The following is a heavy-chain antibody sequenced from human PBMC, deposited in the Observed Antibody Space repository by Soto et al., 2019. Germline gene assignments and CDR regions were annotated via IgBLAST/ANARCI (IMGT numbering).Heavy chain of an antibody. CDR3: ARGGGDYDFDMDV. CDR2: INHSGNT. J-gene: IGHJ6*02. Sequence: SETLSLTCAVYGGSFSSFHWSWIRRPPGEGLEWIGEINHSGNTKNNPSLKSRITIAVDTSKNQFSLRLYSVTAADAAVYYCARGGGDYDFDMDVWGQGTTVTVSS. D-gene: IGHD4-17*01. CDR1: GGSFSSFH. V-gene: IGHV4-34*01.